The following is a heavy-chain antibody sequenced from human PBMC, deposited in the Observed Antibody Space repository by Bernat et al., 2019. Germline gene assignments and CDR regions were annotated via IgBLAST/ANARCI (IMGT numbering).Heavy chain of an antibody. J-gene: IGHJ4*02. CDR3: ARRQYYDSSGYYYVGFDY. CDR1: GYTFTSYG. Sequence: QVQLVQSGAEVKKPGASVKVSCKASGYTFTSYGISWVRQAPGQGLEWMGWISAYNGNTNYAQKLQGRVTMTADTSTSTAYMELRSLRSDDTAVYYCARRQYYDSSGYYYVGFDYWGQGTLVTVSS. V-gene: IGHV1-18*01. D-gene: IGHD3-22*01. CDR2: ISAYNGNT.